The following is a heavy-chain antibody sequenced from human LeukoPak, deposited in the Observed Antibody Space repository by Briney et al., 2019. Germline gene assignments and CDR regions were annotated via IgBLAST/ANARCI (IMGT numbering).Heavy chain of an antibody. CDR2: INHSGST. CDR1: GGSISSSSYY. V-gene: IGHV4-39*07. Sequence: PSETLSLTCTVSGGSISSSSYYWVWIRQPPGKGLEWIGEINHSGSTNYNPSLKSRVTISVDTSKNQFSLKLSSVTAADTAVYYCARRGRDGYNYWGQGTLVTVSS. D-gene: IGHD5-24*01. CDR3: ARRGRDGYNY. J-gene: IGHJ4*02.